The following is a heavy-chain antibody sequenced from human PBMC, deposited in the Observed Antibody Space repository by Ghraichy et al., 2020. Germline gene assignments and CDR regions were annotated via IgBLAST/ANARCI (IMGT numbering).Heavy chain of an antibody. CDR3: ARRDSGSDATLSY. J-gene: IGHJ4*02. D-gene: IGHD1-26*01. Sequence: LSLTCAASGFTFSSYSMHWVRQAPGKGLEYVAAINNIGENTYFTNSVKGRFTISRDNSKNTVSLQMGSLRDEDTAVYYCARRDSGSDATLSYWGQGTLVTGSS. CDR2: INNIGENT. CDR1: GFTFSSYS. V-gene: IGHV3-64*01.